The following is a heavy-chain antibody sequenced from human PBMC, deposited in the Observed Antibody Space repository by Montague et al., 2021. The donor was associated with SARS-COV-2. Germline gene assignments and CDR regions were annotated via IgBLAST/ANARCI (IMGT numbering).Heavy chain of an antibody. CDR2: INYSGST. D-gene: IGHD2-8*01. V-gene: IGHV4-34*01. J-gene: IGHJ4*02. Sequence: SETLSLTCAVSGGSISGYYWSWIRQHPGKGLEWIGEINYSGSTNYNPSLKSRVTISVDTSKNQFSLKLSSVTAAETAVYYCARANGYYFDYWGQGTLVTVSS. CDR1: GGSISGYY. CDR3: ARANGYYFDY.